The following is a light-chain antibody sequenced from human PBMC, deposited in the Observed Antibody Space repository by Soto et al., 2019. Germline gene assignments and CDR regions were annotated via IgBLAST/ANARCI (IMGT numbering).Light chain of an antibody. CDR1: SSNIGAGYD. CDR2: GNN. Sequence: QSVLTQPPSMSGAPGQRVTLSCTGSSSNIGAGYDVHWYQHLPGTAPKLLLFGNNNRPSGVPDRFSGSKSGTSASLAITGLQADDEAYYYCTSFTTISTWVFGGGTKLTVL. J-gene: IGLJ3*02. CDR3: TSFTTISTWV. V-gene: IGLV1-40*01.